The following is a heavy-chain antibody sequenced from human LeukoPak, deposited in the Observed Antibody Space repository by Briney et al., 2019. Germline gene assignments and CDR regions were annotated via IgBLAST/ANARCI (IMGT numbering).Heavy chain of an antibody. CDR2: IYYSGST. D-gene: IGHD3-22*01. J-gene: IGHJ4*02. V-gene: IGHV4-59*01. CDR3: ARHYYDSSGYYSPMGY. CDR1: GGSISSYY. Sequence: SETLSLTCTVSGGSISSYYWSWIRQPPGKGPEWIGYIYYSGSTNYNPSLKSRVTISVDTSKNQFSLKLSSVTAADTAVYYCARHYYDSSGYYSPMGYWGQGTLVTVSS.